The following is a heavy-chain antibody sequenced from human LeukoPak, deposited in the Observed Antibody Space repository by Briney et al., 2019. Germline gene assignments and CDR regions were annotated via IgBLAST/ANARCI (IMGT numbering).Heavy chain of an antibody. CDR3: ARGYGSAFDI. J-gene: IGHJ3*02. V-gene: IGHV3-30-3*01. CDR2: ISYDGSNK. D-gene: IGHD1-1*01. Sequence: GRSLRLSCAASGFTFSSYAMHWVRQAPGKGLEWVAVISYDGSNKYYADSVKGRFTISRDNSKNTLYLQMNSPRAEDTAVYYCARGYGSAFDIWGQGTMVTVSS. CDR1: GFTFSSYA.